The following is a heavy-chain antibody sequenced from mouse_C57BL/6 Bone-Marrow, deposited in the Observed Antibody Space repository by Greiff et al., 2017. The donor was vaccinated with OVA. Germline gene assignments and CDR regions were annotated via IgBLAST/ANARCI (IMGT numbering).Heavy chain of an antibody. J-gene: IGHJ3*01. D-gene: IGHD1-1*01. CDR2: IRSKSNNYAT. CDR3: VRDGTTV. CDR1: GFSFNTYA. Sequence: GGGLVQPKGSLKLSCAASGFSFNTYAMNWVRQAPGKGLEWVARIRSKSNNYATYYADSVKDRFTISRDDSESMLYLQMNNLKTEDTAMYYCVRDGTTVWGQGTLVTVSA. V-gene: IGHV10-1*01.